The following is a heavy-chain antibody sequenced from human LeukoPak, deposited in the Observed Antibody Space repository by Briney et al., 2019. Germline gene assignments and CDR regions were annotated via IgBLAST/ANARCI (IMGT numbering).Heavy chain of an antibody. Sequence: PSETLSLTCAVYGGSFSGYYWSWIRQPPGKGLEWIGEINHSGSTNYNPSLKSRVTISVDTSKNQFSLKLSSVTAADTAVYYCARQAAHGFDYWGQGTLVTVSS. CDR2: INHSGST. CDR1: GGSFSGYY. CDR3: ARQAAHGFDY. J-gene: IGHJ4*02. V-gene: IGHV4-34*01. D-gene: IGHD6-6*01.